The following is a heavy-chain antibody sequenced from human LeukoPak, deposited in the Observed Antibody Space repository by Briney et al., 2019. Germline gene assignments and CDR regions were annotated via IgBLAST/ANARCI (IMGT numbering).Heavy chain of an antibody. V-gene: IGHV1-69*02. D-gene: IGHD3-10*01. CDR1: GVTFSRYT. Sequence: GASVKVSCKASGVTFSRYTISGVREAPGQGLEWMGRIIPILGIANYAQKFQGRVTITADKSTSTAYMELSSLRSEDTEVYYCASCYYGSGSSYYYYYGTDVLGQGTTVTVSS. CDR3: ASCYYGSGSSYYYYYGTDV. J-gene: IGHJ6*02. CDR2: IIPILGIA.